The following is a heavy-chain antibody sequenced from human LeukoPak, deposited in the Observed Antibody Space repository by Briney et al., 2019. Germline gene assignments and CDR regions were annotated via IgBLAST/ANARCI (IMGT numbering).Heavy chain of an antibody. D-gene: IGHD3-22*01. J-gene: IGHJ4*02. V-gene: IGHV4-39*02. CDR1: GGSISSSSYY. CDR2: LYYSGNT. Sequence: SETLSLTCTVSGGSISSSSYYWGWIRQPPGRGLEWIGSLYYSGNTYYNPSLKSRVTISVDTSKNHFSLRLGSVTAADTAVYYCARGYDISAYPLDNWGQGTLVTVSS. CDR3: ARGYDISAYPLDN.